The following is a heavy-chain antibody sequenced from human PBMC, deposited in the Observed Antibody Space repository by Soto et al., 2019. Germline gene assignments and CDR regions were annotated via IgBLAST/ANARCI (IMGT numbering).Heavy chain of an antibody. V-gene: IGHV4-30-4*01. J-gene: IGHJ6*02. Sequence: QVQLRESGPGLVMPSQTLSLTCTVSGDSISSGNKYWSWIRQPPGKGLEWIGYIFSSGTTYYNPSLKSRLTMSLDASQNQFSLKLTSLTDADTAVYFCDSVPTTFDYYYAMDVWGQGATVTFSS. D-gene: IGHD3-16*01. CDR3: DSVPTTFDYYYAMDV. CDR1: GDSISSGNKY. CDR2: IFSSGTT.